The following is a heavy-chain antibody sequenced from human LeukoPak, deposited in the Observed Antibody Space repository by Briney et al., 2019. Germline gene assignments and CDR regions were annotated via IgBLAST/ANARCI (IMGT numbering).Heavy chain of an antibody. D-gene: IGHD6-13*01. Sequence: GGSLRLSCAASGFTFSSYSMNWVRQAPGKGLEWVSAISGSGGSTYYADSVKGRFTISRDNSKNTLYLQMNSLRAEDTAVYYCAKRIAAAGTDYWGQGTLVTVSS. CDR1: GFTFSSYS. V-gene: IGHV3-23*01. CDR2: ISGSGGST. CDR3: AKRIAAAGTDY. J-gene: IGHJ4*02.